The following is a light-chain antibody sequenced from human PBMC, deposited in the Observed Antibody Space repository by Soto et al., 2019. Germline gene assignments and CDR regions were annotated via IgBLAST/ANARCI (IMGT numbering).Light chain of an antibody. CDR3: QQYCSSSYT. J-gene: IGKJ2*01. V-gene: IGKV3-20*01. Sequence: EIVLTQSPGTLSLSPGERATLSCRASQSVSSSYLAWYQQKPGQTPRLLIYGATSRATGIPNRFSGRGSGTDITHTINRLEPEKVAVYYYQQYCSSSYTFGQGTKLEIK. CDR1: QSVSSSY. CDR2: GAT.